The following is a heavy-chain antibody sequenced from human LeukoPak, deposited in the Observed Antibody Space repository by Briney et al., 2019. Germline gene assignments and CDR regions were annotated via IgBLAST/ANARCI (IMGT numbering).Heavy chain of an antibody. V-gene: IGHV4-34*12. Sequence: KPSEDPSLTCAVHGGSFSGFYWGWVPQPPREGLGWIGEIIHSGSTNYNPSLKSRVTISVDTSKNQFSLKLSSVTAADTAVYYCARAPCGGDCYSDYWGQGTLVTVSS. CDR2: IIHSGST. CDR1: GGSFSGFY. D-gene: IGHD2-21*02. J-gene: IGHJ4*02. CDR3: ARAPCGGDCYSDY.